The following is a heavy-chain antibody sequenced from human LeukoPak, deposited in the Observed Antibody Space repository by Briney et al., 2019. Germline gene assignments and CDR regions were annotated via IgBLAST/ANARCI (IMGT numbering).Heavy chain of an antibody. V-gene: IGHV3-74*01. D-gene: IGHD3-3*01. Sequence: GGSLRLSCAASGFTFSSYWMHWVRQAPGKGLVWVSRINSDGSSTSYADSVKGRFTISRDNSKNTLYLQMDSLRAEDTAVYYCARDRAWNYFDYWGQGTLVTVSS. CDR3: ARDRAWNYFDY. CDR2: INSDGSST. CDR1: GFTFSSYW. J-gene: IGHJ4*02.